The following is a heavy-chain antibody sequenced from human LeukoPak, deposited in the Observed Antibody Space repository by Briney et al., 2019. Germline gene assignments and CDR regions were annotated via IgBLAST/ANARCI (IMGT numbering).Heavy chain of an antibody. D-gene: IGHD3-22*01. V-gene: IGHV3-53*05. Sequence: GGSLRLSCAASGFTVSNYYMGWVRQAPGKGLEWVSIIYTGGIIYYADSVMGRFTISRDNSKNTLYLQMNSLSAEDTAVYYCARCSTSSGHSVRWFDPWGQGTLVTVSS. CDR2: IYTGGII. CDR3: ARCSTSSGHSVRWFDP. J-gene: IGHJ5*02. CDR1: GFTVSNYY.